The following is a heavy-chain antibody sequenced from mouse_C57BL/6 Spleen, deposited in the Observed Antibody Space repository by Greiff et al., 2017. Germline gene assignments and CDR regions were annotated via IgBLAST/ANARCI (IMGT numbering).Heavy chain of an antibody. Sequence: QVQLQQSGAELVKPGASVKISCKASGYAFSSYWMNWVKQRPGTGLEWIGQIYPGDGDTNYHGTVKGKATLTADKSSSTAYMQLSSLTSEDSAVYYCASSYYCGSNFATYGFDYWGQGTTLTVSS. J-gene: IGHJ2*01. CDR2: IYPGDGDT. V-gene: IGHV1-80*01. CDR1: GYAFSSYW. D-gene: IGHD1-1*01. CDR3: ASSYYCGSNFATYGFDY.